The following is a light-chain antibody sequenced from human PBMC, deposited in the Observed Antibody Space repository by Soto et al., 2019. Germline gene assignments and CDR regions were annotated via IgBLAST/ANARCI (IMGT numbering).Light chain of an antibody. V-gene: IGKV1-17*01. J-gene: IGKJ2*01. CDR1: QGISND. CDR3: LQHNSYRSYT. CDR2: AAS. Sequence: DIQMTQSPSSLSASVGDRVTISCRAIQGISNDLGWYQPKPGKAPKRLIYAASSLQSGVPTRFSGSGSGTEFTLTISSLKPEDFATYYCLQHNSYRSYTFGQGTKLEIK.